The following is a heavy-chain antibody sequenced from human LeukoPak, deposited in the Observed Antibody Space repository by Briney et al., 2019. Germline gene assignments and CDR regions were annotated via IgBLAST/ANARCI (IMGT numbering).Heavy chain of an antibody. D-gene: IGHD3-22*01. Sequence: SETLSLTCTVSGGSISSGDYYWSWIPQPPGKGLEWIVYIYYSGSTYYNPSLKSRVTISVDTSKNQFSQKLSSVTAADTAVYYCARHGPYYYDSSGNYFDYWGQGTLVTVSS. J-gene: IGHJ4*02. CDR2: IYYSGST. V-gene: IGHV4-30-4*01. CDR3: ARHGPYYYDSSGNYFDY. CDR1: GGSISSGDYY.